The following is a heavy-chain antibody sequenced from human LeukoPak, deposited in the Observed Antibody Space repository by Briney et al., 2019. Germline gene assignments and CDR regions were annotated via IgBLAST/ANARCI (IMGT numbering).Heavy chain of an antibody. Sequence: ASVKVSCKASGYTFTSYDINWVRQATGQGLEWMGWINPNSGKASYAQKFQGRVTMTRNNSISTAYMELSSLRSEDTAVYYCARGRRGDSSSWYYYYYGMDVWGQGATVTVSS. CDR3: ARGRRGDSSSWYYYYYGMDV. J-gene: IGHJ6*02. CDR1: GYTFTSYD. D-gene: IGHD6-13*01. V-gene: IGHV1-8*01. CDR2: INPNSGKA.